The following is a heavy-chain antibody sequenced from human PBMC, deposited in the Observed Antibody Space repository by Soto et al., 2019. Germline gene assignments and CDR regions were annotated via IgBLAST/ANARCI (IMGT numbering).Heavy chain of an antibody. V-gene: IGHV3-7*01. J-gene: IGHJ5*02. D-gene: IGHD2-15*01. CDR2: IKEDGSAK. CDR3: ARDRGRGVECFGTCYSSYFDP. CDR1: GFTFSTYW. Sequence: EVQLVESRGGLVQPGGSLRLSCAASGFTFSTYWMSWVRQAPGKGLEWVANIKEDGSAKSYVDSVKGRFTISRDNAKNSLYLQMNSLRAEDTAVYHCARDRGRGVECFGTCYSSYFDPWGQGTLVTVSS.